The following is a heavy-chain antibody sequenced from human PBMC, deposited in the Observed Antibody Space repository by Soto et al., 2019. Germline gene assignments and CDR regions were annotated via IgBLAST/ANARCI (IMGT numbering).Heavy chain of an antibody. J-gene: IGHJ4*02. CDR3: AKDRARYCGGGSCYSIFDY. CDR2: ISYDGSNK. CDR1: GFTFSSYG. V-gene: IGHV3-30*18. D-gene: IGHD2-15*01. Sequence: QVQLVESGGGVVQPGRSLRLSCAASGFTFSSYGMHWVRQAPGKGLEWVAVISYDGSNKYYADSVKGRFTISRDNSKNTLYLQMNGLRAEDTAVYYCAKDRARYCGGGSCYSIFDYWGQGTLVTVSS.